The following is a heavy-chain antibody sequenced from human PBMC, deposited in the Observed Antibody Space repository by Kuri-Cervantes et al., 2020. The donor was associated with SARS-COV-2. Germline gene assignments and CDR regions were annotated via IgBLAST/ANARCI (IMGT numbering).Heavy chain of an antibody. CDR1: GGSISSGSYY. J-gene: IGHJ4*02. Sequence: SETLSLTCTVSGGSISSGSYYWSWIRQPAGKGLEWIGRIYTSGSTNYNPSLKSRVTMSVDTSKNQFSLKLSFVTAADTAVYYCARHVRYFAYYFDYWGQGTLVTVSS. CDR2: IYTSGST. D-gene: IGHD3-9*01. V-gene: IGHV4-61*02. CDR3: ARHVRYFAYYFDY.